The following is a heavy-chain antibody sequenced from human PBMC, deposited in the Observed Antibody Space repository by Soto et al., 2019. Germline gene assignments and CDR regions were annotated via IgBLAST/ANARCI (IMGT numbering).Heavy chain of an antibody. CDR2: INPNRGGT. J-gene: IGHJ6*02. Sequence: QVQLVQSGAEVKKPGASVKVSCKASGYTFSGYYMHWVRQAPGQGLEWMGWINPNRGGTKYAQKFQGRVTMTRDTSISTGYRELSRLRSDDTAVYYCERGWLLDYDLDVWGQGTTVTVSS. V-gene: IGHV1-2*02. CDR3: ERGWLLDYDLDV. D-gene: IGHD2-21*02. CDR1: GYTFSGYY.